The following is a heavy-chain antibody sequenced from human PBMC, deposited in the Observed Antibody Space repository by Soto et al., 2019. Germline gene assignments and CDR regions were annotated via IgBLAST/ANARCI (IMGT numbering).Heavy chain of an antibody. V-gene: IGHV1-18*04. Sequence: ASVKVSCKAFGFIFNNYAISWVRQAPGQGLEWMGWISANSGNTNYAQKLQGRVTMTTDTSTSTAYVELRSLRSDDTAVYYCATAGNYDSSGRDFWGQGTLVTVSS. CDR3: ATAGNYDSSGRDF. CDR1: GFIFNNYA. CDR2: ISANSGNT. D-gene: IGHD3-22*01. J-gene: IGHJ4*02.